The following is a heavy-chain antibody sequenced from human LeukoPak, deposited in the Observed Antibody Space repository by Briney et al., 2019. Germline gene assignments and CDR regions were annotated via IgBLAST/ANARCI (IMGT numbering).Heavy chain of an antibody. Sequence: GGSLRLSCAASGFTFSSYAMHWVRQAPGKGLGWVAVISYDGSNKYYADSVKGRFTISRDNSKNTLYLQMNSLRAEDTAVYYCARESYDSSGYHYWGQGTLVTVSS. J-gene: IGHJ4*02. CDR3: ARESYDSSGYHY. V-gene: IGHV3-30-3*01. CDR1: GFTFSSYA. CDR2: ISYDGSNK. D-gene: IGHD3-22*01.